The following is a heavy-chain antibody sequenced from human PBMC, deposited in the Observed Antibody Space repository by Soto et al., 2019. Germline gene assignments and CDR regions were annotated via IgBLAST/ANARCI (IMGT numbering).Heavy chain of an antibody. J-gene: IGHJ5*01. CDR3: ARYADSSTGWFAY. V-gene: IGHV5-51*01. CDR2: IYPGDSDT. Sequence: PGESLKISCKGSGYSFTSYWIGWVRQMPGKGLEWMAIIYPGDSDTRYNSSFQGQVIISADKSISTAYLQLSSLKASDTAIYYCARYADSSTGWFAYSGQGTPVIVSS. D-gene: IGHD2-8*02. CDR1: GYSFTSYW.